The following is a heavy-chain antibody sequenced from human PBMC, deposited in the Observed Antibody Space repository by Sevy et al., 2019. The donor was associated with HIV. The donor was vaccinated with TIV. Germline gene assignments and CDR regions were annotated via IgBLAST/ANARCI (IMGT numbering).Heavy chain of an antibody. CDR3: TRVDSSGHSDY. CDR1: GGSVSGYF. V-gene: IGHV4-59*02. CDR2: IHHSGTT. D-gene: IGHD3-22*01. J-gene: IGHJ4*02. Sequence: SETLFLTCTVSGGSVSGYFWSWIRQPPGRGLEWIGNIHHSGTTKYNPSLKSRLTISVDTSKNQFSLILTSATAADTAVYYCTRVDSSGHSDYWGQGTPVTVSS.